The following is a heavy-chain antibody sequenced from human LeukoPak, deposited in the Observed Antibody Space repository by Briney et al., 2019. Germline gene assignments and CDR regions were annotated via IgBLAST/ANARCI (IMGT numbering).Heavy chain of an antibody. Sequence: GGSLRLSCAAFGFTVSSNYMSWVRQAPGKGLEWVSVIYSGGSTYYADSVKGRFTISRDNSKNTLYLQMNSLRAEDTAVYYCARKGAYWGQGTLVTVSS. CDR1: GFTVSSNY. CDR3: ARKGAY. CDR2: IYSGGST. V-gene: IGHV3-53*01. J-gene: IGHJ4*02.